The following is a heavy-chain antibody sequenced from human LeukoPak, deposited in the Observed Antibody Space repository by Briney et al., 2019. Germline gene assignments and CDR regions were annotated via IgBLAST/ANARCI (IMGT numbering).Heavy chain of an antibody. J-gene: IGHJ6*03. V-gene: IGHV3-11*04. CDR1: GFTFSDYY. D-gene: IGHD3-10*01. Sequence: KTGGSLRLSCAASGFTFSDYYMSWIRQAPGKGLEWVSYISSSGSTIYYADSVKGRFTISRDNAKNSLYLQMNSLRAEDTAVYYCARVYGSGSYRPGGRYYYYYYMDVWGKGTTVTISS. CDR2: ISSSGSTI. CDR3: ARVYGSGSYRPGGRYYYYYYMDV.